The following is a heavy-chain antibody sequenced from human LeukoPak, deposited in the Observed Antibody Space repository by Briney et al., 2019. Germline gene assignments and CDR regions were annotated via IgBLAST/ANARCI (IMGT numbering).Heavy chain of an antibody. Sequence: GDSLKLSCKGSVYSFTSYWIGWVRQMPGKGLEWMGIIYPGDSDTRYSPSFQGQVTMSAGKSISTAYLQWSSLKASDTAMYYCARRTVTGDYYFDYWGQGTLVTVSS. CDR1: VYSFTSYW. CDR3: ARRTVTGDYYFDY. D-gene: IGHD4-17*01. J-gene: IGHJ4*02. CDR2: IYPGDSDT. V-gene: IGHV5-51*01.